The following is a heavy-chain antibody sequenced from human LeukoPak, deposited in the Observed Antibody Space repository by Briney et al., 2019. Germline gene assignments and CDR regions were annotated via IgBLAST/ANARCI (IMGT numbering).Heavy chain of an antibody. CDR3: AKDWGNWGYGYYFDH. CDR1: GFTFSTYG. V-gene: IGHV3-30*18. D-gene: IGHD7-27*01. CDR2: ASYDGSNK. Sequence: GRSLRLSCAASGFTFSTYGMPWVRQAPGKGLEWVAVASYDGSNKYYADSVKGRFTISRDNPKNTLYLQMNSLRAEDTAVYYCAKDWGNWGYGYYFDHWGQGTLVTVSS. J-gene: IGHJ4*02.